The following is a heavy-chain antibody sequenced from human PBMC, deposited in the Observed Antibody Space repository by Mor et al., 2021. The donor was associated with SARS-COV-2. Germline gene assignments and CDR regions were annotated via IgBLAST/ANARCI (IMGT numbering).Heavy chain of an antibody. CDR2: ISYDGSNK. Sequence: EWVAVISYDGSNKYYADSVKGRFTISRDNSKNTLYLQMNSLRAEDTAVYYCAKDRFGEFAPELDYWGQGTLVTVSS. V-gene: IGHV3-30*18. CDR3: AKDRFGEFAPELDY. J-gene: IGHJ4*02. D-gene: IGHD3-10*01.